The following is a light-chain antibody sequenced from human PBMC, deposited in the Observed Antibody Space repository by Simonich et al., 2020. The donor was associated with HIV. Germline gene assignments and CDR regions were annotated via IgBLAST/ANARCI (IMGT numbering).Light chain of an antibody. CDR2: WAA. CDR1: RNILYNSNNKNY. CDR3: QQYDTWWT. Sequence: DIVMTQSPDSLAVSLGERATLNCKSSRNILYNSNNKNYLAWYQQKPGQPPNLLIYWAATRESGVPDRFSASGSGTDFTLTISSLQSEDFAVYYCQQYDTWWTFGQGTKVEIK. J-gene: IGKJ1*01. V-gene: IGKV4-1*01.